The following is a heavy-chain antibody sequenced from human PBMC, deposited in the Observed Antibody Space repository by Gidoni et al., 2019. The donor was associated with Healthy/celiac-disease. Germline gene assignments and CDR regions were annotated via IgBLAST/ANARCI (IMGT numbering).Heavy chain of an antibody. J-gene: IGHJ5*02. V-gene: IGHV7-4-1*02. D-gene: IGHD4-17*01. CDR3: ARGPDDDYGDYRGWFDP. Sequence: QVPLVQSGSDVQKPGASVQVSCKASGYTFTSSAMNWVRHAPGQGLEGMGWINTNPGNATYAQGFTGLFVFSLYTSVSTAYLQISSLKAEDTAVYSCARGPDDDYGDYRGWFDPWGQGTLVTVSS. CDR2: INTNPGNA. CDR1: GYTFTSSA.